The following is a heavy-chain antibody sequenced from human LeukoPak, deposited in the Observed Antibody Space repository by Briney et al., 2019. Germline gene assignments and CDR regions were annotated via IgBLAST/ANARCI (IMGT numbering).Heavy chain of an antibody. Sequence: SETLSLTCTVSGGSISSYYWTWIRQPPGKELEWIGYIYYSGSTNYNPSLKSRVIISVDTSKKHFSLKLSSVTAADTAVYYCARHFAGPGTYTPYYGMDVWGQGTTVTVS. CDR1: GGSISSYY. J-gene: IGHJ6*02. CDR2: IYYSGST. D-gene: IGHD3-3*01. V-gene: IGHV4-59*08. CDR3: ARHFAGPGTYTPYYGMDV.